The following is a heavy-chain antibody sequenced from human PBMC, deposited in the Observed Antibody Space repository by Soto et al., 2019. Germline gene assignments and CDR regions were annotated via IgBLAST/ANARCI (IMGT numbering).Heavy chain of an antibody. J-gene: IGHJ6*02. CDR2: ISGSGGST. Sequence: EVQLLESGGGLVQPGGSLRLSCAASGFTFSSYAMSWVRQAPGKGLEWVSDISGSGGSTYYADSVKGRFTISRDNSKNTLYLQMNSMRSEDTAVDYCAKGIAAAGTGLYYYYYYGMYVWGQGTTVTVSS. D-gene: IGHD6-13*01. V-gene: IGHV3-23*01. CDR1: GFTFSSYA. CDR3: AKGIAAAGTGLYYYYYYGMYV.